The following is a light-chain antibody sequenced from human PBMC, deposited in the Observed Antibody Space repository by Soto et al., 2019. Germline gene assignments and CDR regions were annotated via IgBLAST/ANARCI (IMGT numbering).Light chain of an antibody. J-gene: IGKJ1*01. CDR3: QQYDRSPWT. Sequence: EIVLTQSPGTLSLSPGERATLSCRASQSVGSGHWAWYQQKPGQAPRALIYGASRRATGIPDRFSGSGSGTDFTLTISRLEPEDFAVDYCQQYDRSPWTFGQGTKVEIK. V-gene: IGKV3-20*01. CDR1: QSVGSGH. CDR2: GAS.